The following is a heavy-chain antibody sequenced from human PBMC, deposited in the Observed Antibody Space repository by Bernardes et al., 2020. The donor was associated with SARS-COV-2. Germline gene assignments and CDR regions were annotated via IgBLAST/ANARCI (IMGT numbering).Heavy chain of an antibody. J-gene: IGHJ6*02. CDR2: ISAYNGNT. D-gene: IGHD3-3*01. CDR3: AREGAVAIFGVVIPNYYYYGMDV. Sequence: ASVKVSCKASGYTFTSYGISWVRQAPGQGLEWMGWISAYNGNTNYAQKLQGRVTMTTDTSTSTAYMELRSLRSDDTAVYYCAREGAVAIFGVVIPNYYYYGMDVWGQGTTVTGSS. V-gene: IGHV1-18*01. CDR1: GYTFTSYG.